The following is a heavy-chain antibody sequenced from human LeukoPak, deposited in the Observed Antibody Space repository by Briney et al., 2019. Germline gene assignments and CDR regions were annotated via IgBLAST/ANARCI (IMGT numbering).Heavy chain of an antibody. CDR2: INPNSGGT. D-gene: IGHD6-19*01. CDR3: ARDRPRGGRWLASFDY. Sequence: ASVKVSCKASGYTFTGYYMHWVRQAPGQGLEWMGRINPNSGGTNYAQKFQGRVTMTRDTSISTAYMELRSLRSDDTAVYYCARDRPRGGRWLASFDYWGQGTLVTVSS. CDR1: GYTFTGYY. V-gene: IGHV1-2*06. J-gene: IGHJ4*02.